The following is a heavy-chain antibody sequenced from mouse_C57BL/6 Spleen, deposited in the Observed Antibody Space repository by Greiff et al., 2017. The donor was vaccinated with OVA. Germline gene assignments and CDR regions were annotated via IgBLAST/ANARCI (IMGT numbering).Heavy chain of an antibody. V-gene: IGHV1-7*01. CDR3: ARNKYYGSSHWYFDV. J-gene: IGHJ1*03. CDR1: GYPFTSYW. D-gene: IGHD1-1*01. CDR2: INPSSGYP. Sequence: QVQLQQSGAGLAKPGASVKLSCTASGYPFTSYWMPWVKQRPGQGLAWIGSINPSSGYPKSTQKFKDKATLTADKSSSTAYMQLSSLTYEDSAVYYCARNKYYGSSHWYFDVWGTGTTVTVSS.